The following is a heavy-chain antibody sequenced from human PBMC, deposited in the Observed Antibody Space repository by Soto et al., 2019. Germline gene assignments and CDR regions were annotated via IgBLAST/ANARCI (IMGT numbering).Heavy chain of an antibody. J-gene: IGHJ5*02. D-gene: IGHD2-8*01. Sequence: ASVKVSCKASGYTFINYDINWVRQATGQGLEWVGWMNPDSGNTGYAQNFQGRVTMTGNTSISSVYMELSSLTSEDTTVYYCARRRGSNGWFDLWGQGTLVTVSS. CDR3: ARRRGSNGWFDL. CDR1: GYTFINYD. CDR2: MNPDSGNT. V-gene: IGHV1-8*01.